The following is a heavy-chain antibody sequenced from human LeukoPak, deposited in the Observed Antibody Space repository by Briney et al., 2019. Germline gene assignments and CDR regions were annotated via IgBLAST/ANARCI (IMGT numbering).Heavy chain of an antibody. J-gene: IGHJ4*02. CDR3: ATDHGDYVFAY. D-gene: IGHD4-17*01. V-gene: IGHV1-24*01. CDR2: FDPEDGET. Sequence: ASVKFSFKVSGYTLPELSMHWVRQAPGKGLEWMGGFDPEDGETIYAQKFQGRVTMTEDTSTDTAYMELSSLRSEDTAVYYCATDHGDYVFAYWGQGTLVTASS. CDR1: GYTLPELS.